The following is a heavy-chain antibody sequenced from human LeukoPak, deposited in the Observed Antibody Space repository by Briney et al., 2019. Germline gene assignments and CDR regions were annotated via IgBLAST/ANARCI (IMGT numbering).Heavy chain of an antibody. V-gene: IGHV3-30-3*01. CDR2: ISYDGSNK. D-gene: IGHD1-26*01. CDR3: ASKFSGSFDAFDI. J-gene: IGHJ3*02. CDR1: GFTFSSYA. Sequence: GGSLRLSCAASGFTFSSYAMHWVRQAPGKGLEWVAVISYDGSNKYYADSVKGRFTISRDNSKNTLYLQMSSLKASDTAMYYCASKFSGSFDAFDIWGQGTMVTVSS.